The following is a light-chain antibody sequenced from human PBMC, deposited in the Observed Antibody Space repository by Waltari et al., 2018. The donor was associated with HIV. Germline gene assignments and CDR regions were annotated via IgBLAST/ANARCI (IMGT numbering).Light chain of an antibody. Sequence: QSAMTQPPSVSAAPGQSVVISCSGSNSNIGGNSVSWYQHVPGAAPKLLLYDNDERPSTLRGRVSGSKSDTSATLVISGLQAGDEGAYECGTWDNRLGSWVFGGGTKLTVL. V-gene: IGLV1-51*01. J-gene: IGLJ3*02. CDR3: GTWDNRLGSWV. CDR1: NSNIGGNS. CDR2: DND.